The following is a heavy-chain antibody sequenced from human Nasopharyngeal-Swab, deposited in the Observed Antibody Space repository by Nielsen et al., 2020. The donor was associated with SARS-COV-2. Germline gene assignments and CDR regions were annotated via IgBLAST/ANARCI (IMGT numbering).Heavy chain of an antibody. J-gene: IGHJ6*02. CDR1: GDTFTSYY. CDR3: ARLTAMVNRGDYYYGMDV. V-gene: IGHV1-46*01. CDR2: INPSGGST. Sequence: ASVKVSCKASGDTFTSYYMHWVRQDPGQGLEWMGIINPSGGSTSYAQKFQGRVTMTRDTSTSTVYMELSSLRSEDTAVYYCARLTAMVNRGDYYYGMDVWGQGTTVTVSS. D-gene: IGHD5-18*01.